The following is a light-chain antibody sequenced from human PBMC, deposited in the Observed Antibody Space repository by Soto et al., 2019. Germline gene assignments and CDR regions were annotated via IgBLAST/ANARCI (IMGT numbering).Light chain of an antibody. V-gene: IGKV1-5*03. J-gene: IGKJ1*01. CDR3: QQYDGLPWT. Sequence: DIQMTQSPSTLPASVGDRVTITCRASQTISSWLAWYPQKPGKAPNLLIYKASSLEGGVPSRFSGSGSGTEFTLSISRLQPDDFATYYCQQYDGLPWTFGQGSMV. CDR1: QTISSW. CDR2: KAS.